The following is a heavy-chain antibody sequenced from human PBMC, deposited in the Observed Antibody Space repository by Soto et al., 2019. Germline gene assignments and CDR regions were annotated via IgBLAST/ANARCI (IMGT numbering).Heavy chain of an antibody. V-gene: IGHV4-61*01. CDR3: AREGLYYDILTGYRP. J-gene: IGHJ5*02. D-gene: IGHD3-9*01. CDR2: IYYSGST. CDR1: GGSVSRGSYY. Sequence: QVQLQESGPGLVKPSETLSLTCTVSGGSVSRGSYYWSWIRQPPGKGLEWIGYIYYSGSTNYNPSLKSRVTISVDTSKNQFSLKLSSVTAADTAVYYCAREGLYYDILTGYRPWGQGTLVTVSS.